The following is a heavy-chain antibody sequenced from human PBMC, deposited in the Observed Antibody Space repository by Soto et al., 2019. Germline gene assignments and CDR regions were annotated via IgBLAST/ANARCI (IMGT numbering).Heavy chain of an antibody. D-gene: IGHD3-22*01. J-gene: IGHJ4*02. CDR3: AREPYYYATSGLYY. CDR2: ISSSSSTI. V-gene: IGHV3-48*01. Sequence: EVQLVESGGGLVQPGGSLRLSCAASGFTFSTYSMNWLRQAPGKGLEWVSYISSSSSTIYYADSMKGRFTISRDNAKNSLYLQMNSLRAEDTAVYYCAREPYYYATSGLYYWGQGTLVTVSS. CDR1: GFTFSTYS.